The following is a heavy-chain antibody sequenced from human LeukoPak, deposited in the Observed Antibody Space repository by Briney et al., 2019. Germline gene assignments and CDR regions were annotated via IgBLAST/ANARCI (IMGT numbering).Heavy chain of an antibody. D-gene: IGHD2-15*01. CDR3: ARGGYCSGGSCQHLLSGMDV. CDR2: IRYDGSNK. V-gene: IGHV3-30*02. J-gene: IGHJ6*02. CDR1: GFTFSSYG. Sequence: PGGSLRLSCAASGFTFSSYGMHWVRQAPGKGLEWVAFIRYDGSNKYYADSVKGRFTISRDNSKNTLYLQMNSLRAEDTAVYYCARGGYCSGGSCQHLLSGMDVWGQGTTVTVSS.